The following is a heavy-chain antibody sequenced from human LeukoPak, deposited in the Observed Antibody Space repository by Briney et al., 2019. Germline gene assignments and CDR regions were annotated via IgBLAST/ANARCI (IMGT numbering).Heavy chain of an antibody. CDR2: ISWNSGSI. Sequence: PGRSLRLSCAASGFTFDDYAMHWVRQVPGKGLEWVSGISWNSGSIDYADSVKGRFTISRDNAKNSLYLQMNSLRAEDTALYYCAKDSAYYYDTNGHFDYWGQGTLVTVSS. D-gene: IGHD3-22*01. J-gene: IGHJ4*02. V-gene: IGHV3-9*01. CDR3: AKDSAYYYDTNGHFDY. CDR1: GFTFDDYA.